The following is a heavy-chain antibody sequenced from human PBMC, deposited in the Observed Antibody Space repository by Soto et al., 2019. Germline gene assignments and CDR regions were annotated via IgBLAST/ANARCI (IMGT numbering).Heavy chain of an antibody. D-gene: IGHD3-22*01. CDR3: ATSKVPVNYYGSSGYFDI. J-gene: IGHJ3*02. Sequence: ASVKVSCKVSGYTLTELSMHWVRQAPGKGLEWMGGLDPEDGETIYAQKFQGRVTMTEDTSTDTAYMELSSLRSEDTAVYYCATSKVPVNYYGSSGYFDIWGQGTMVTVSS. CDR2: LDPEDGET. V-gene: IGHV1-24*01. CDR1: GYTLTELS.